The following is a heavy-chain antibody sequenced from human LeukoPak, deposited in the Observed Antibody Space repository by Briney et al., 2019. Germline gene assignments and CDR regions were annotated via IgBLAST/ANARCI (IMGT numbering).Heavy chain of an antibody. CDR2: ISSSSSYI. J-gene: IGHJ4*02. Sequence: GGSLRLSCAASGFTFSSYSMNWVRQAPGKGLEWVSAISSSSSYIYYADSVKGRFTISRDNAKNSLYLQMNSLRAEDTAVYYCARDPAIWYYDSSGYGDYFDYWGQGTLVTVSS. CDR3: ARDPAIWYYDSSGYGDYFDY. V-gene: IGHV3-21*01. D-gene: IGHD3-22*01. CDR1: GFTFSSYS.